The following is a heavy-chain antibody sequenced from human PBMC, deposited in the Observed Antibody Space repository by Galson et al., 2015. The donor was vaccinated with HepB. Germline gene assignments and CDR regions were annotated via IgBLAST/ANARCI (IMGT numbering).Heavy chain of an antibody. Sequence: SLRLSCAASGFSFSSYAMHWVRQAPGKGLEWVAVISIDGSNKYCADSVKGRFTLSRDNSKHTLYLQMNSLRLEDTAVYYCVRDWELVTAPFDYWGQGTLVTVSS. CDR3: VRDWELVTAPFDY. J-gene: IGHJ4*02. CDR1: GFSFSSYA. CDR2: ISIDGSNK. V-gene: IGHV3-30*04. D-gene: IGHD2-21*02.